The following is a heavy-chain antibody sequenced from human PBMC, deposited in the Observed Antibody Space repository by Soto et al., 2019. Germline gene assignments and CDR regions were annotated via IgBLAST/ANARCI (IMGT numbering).Heavy chain of an antibody. CDR1: GFTFSSYT. CDR3: ARVPEYYFDY. CDR2: ISYDGTDK. V-gene: IGHV3-30-3*01. Sequence: QVQLVESGGGVVQPGRSLRLSCAASGFTFSSYTMYWVRQAPGKGLEWVAVISYDGTDKYYADSVKGRFTISRDNSKNTLYLQMNSLRAEDTAVYYCARVPEYYFDYWGQGTLVTVSS. J-gene: IGHJ4*02.